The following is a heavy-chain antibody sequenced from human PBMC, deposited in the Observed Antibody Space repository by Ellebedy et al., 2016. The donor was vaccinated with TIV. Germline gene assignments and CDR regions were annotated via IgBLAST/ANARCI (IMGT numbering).Heavy chain of an antibody. CDR2: INPSGADT. J-gene: IGHJ4*02. CDR1: GYSFSTYA. CDR3: ATSIVGAPVLGADY. Sequence: GGSLRLXCAASGYSFSTYAINWVRQSPGKGLEWVSTINPSGADTYYPDSVKGRFTISRDNYHNMLYLQMNSLRAEDTAVYYCATSIVGAPVLGADYWGQGSLVTVSS. V-gene: IGHV3-23*01. D-gene: IGHD1-26*01.